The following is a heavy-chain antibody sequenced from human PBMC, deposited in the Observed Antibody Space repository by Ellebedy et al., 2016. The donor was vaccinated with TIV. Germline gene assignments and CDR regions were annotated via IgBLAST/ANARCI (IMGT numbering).Heavy chain of an antibody. CDR2: LNPSGGGT. Sequence: ASVKVSCXASGYSFTTYYIHWVRQAPGQGLEWMGILNPSGGGTSYAQKFRGRVTMTRDTSTSTVYMELSSLRSDDTAMYYCARDLGDPAMFSWGSFFDYWGQGTLVTVSS. CDR3: ARDLGDPAMFSWGSFFDY. D-gene: IGHD5-18*01. CDR1: GYSFTTYY. J-gene: IGHJ4*02. V-gene: IGHV1-46*01.